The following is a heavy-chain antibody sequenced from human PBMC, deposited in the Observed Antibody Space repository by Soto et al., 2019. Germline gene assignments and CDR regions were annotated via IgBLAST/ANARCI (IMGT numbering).Heavy chain of an antibody. CDR2: INAGNGNT. V-gene: IGHV1-3*01. CDR1: GYTFTSYA. Sequence: QVQLVQSGAAGKKPGASVKVSCKASGYTFTSYAMHWVRQDPGQRHGRVGWINAGNGNTKYSQRFGRRVTTTDNTSASLDYIKQSRRGSDATALYYGAGEDRLEWNYLGQYYGMDVWGQGTTVTVSS. J-gene: IGHJ6*02. CDR3: AGEDRLEWNYLGQYYGMDV. D-gene: IGHD1-7*01.